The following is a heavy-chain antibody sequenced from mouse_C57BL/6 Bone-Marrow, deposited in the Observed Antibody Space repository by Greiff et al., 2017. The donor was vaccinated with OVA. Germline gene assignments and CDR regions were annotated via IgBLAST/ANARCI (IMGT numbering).Heavy chain of an antibody. V-gene: IGHV2-3*01. CDR3: AKGRITTRGLYYYAMDY. Sequence: QVQLQQSGPGLVAPSQSLSITCTVSGFSLTSYGVSWVRQPPGKGLEWLGVIWGDGSTNYHSALISRLSISKDNSKSQVFLKLNSLQTDDTATYYGAKGRITTRGLYYYAMDYWGQGTSVTVSS. CDR1: GFSLTSYG. D-gene: IGHD2-4*01. J-gene: IGHJ4*01. CDR2: IWGDGST.